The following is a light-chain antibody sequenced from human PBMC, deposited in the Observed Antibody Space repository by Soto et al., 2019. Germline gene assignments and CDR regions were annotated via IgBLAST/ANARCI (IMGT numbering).Light chain of an antibody. Sequence: EIVLTQSPGSLSLSPGERATLSCRASQSVDSSFFAWYQQKPGQAPRLLIYGASNKATGIPDRFSGSGSGKVFTLTISGLEPEDFAVYYCQQYVSSVTFGQGTKVEIK. CDR1: QSVDSSF. V-gene: IGKV3-20*01. CDR2: GAS. CDR3: QQYVSSVT. J-gene: IGKJ1*01.